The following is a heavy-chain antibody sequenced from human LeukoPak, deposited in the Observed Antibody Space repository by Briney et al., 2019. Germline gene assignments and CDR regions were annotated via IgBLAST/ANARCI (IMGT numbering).Heavy chain of an antibody. J-gene: IGHJ6*03. D-gene: IGHD6-13*01. V-gene: IGHV3-7*01. CDR3: ARVLAAWYMDV. CDR2: INQDGSEI. CDR1: GFTFSSYY. Sequence: GGSLRLSCTASGFTFSSYYMSWVRQIPGKGLEWVANINQDGSEIYYGDSVRGRLTISRDNTKNTLYLQMNSLRVEDTAVYFCARVLAAWYMDVWGKGTSVTVSS.